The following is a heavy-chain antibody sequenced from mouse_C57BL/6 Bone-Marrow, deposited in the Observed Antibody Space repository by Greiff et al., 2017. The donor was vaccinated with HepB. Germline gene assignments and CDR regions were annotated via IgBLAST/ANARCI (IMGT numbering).Heavy chain of an antibody. CDR1: GYTFTDYY. D-gene: IGHD1-1*01. V-gene: IGHV1-19*01. CDR2: INPYNGGT. J-gene: IGHJ1*03. Sequence: EVQLQQSGPVLVKPGASVKMSCKASGYTFTDYYMNWVKQSHGKSLEWIGVINPYNGGTSYNQKLKGKATLTVDKSSSTAYMELNSLRSEDSAVYYCARPYYGWYFDVWGTGTTVTVSS. CDR3: ARPYYGWYFDV.